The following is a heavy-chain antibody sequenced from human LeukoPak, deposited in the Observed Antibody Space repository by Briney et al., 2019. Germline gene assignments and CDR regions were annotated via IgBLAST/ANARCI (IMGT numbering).Heavy chain of an antibody. Sequence: VASVKVSCKASGYTFTSYAMNWVRQAPGQGLEWMGWINTNTGNPTCAQGFTGRFVFSLDTSVSTAYLQISSLKAEDTAVYYCARDWGSGYYPESWDYWGQGTLVTVSS. J-gene: IGHJ4*02. CDR2: INTNTGNP. CDR3: ARDWGSGYYPESWDY. D-gene: IGHD3-22*01. V-gene: IGHV7-4-1*02. CDR1: GYTFTSYA.